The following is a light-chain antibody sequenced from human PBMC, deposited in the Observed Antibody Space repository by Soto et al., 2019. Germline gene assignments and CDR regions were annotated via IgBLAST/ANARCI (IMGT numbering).Light chain of an antibody. CDR2: GAS. Sequence: EIVLTQSPAILSVSPGERATLSCGASQSVSADYLAWYQQKPGLAPWLLIYGASTRAPGIPARFSGSGSGTKSPLTIRRLQSEDLAVYYCQHYNNWPPSTFGQGTKVDIK. CDR1: QSVSAD. J-gene: IGKJ1*01. V-gene: IGKV3-15*01. CDR3: QHYNNWPPST.